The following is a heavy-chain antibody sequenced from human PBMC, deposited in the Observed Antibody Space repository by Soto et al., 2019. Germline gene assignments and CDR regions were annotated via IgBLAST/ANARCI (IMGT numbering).Heavy chain of an antibody. Sequence: EVQLVESGGGLIQPGGSLRLSCAASGFTVSSNYMSWVRQAPGKGLEWVSVIYSGGSTYYADSVKGRFTISRDNSKNTLYLQMNSLRAEDTAVYYCARDGAVAGPAGPWGMDVWGQGTTVTVSS. D-gene: IGHD6-19*01. CDR2: IYSGGST. J-gene: IGHJ6*02. V-gene: IGHV3-53*01. CDR1: GFTVSSNY. CDR3: ARDGAVAGPAGPWGMDV.